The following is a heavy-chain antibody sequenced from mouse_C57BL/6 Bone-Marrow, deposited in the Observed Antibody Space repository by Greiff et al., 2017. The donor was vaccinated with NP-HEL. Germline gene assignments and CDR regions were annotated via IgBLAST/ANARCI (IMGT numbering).Heavy chain of an antibody. CDR3: ARHAPYDYDGGCYAMDY. D-gene: IGHD2-4*01. CDR2: ISNGGGST. Sequence: EVQGVESGGGLVQPGGSLKLSCAASGFTFSDYYMYWVRQTPEKRLEWVAYISNGGGSTYYQDTVKGRFTISRDNAKNTLYLQLSRLKSEYTAMYYCARHAPYDYDGGCYAMDYGGRGTAVTVSA. J-gene: IGHJ4*01. V-gene: IGHV5-12*01. CDR1: GFTFSDYY.